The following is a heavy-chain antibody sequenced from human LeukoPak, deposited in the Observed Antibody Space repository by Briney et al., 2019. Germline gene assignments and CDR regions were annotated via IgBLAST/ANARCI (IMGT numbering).Heavy chain of an antibody. CDR2: IVPILEAT. D-gene: IGHD3-16*01. J-gene: IGHJ4*02. CDR1: GNTFSSYA. V-gene: IGHV1-69*04. Sequence: VASVKVSCKASGNTFSSYAISWVRQAPGQGLEWLGRIVPILEATKYSPHLEGRVTITADKSTVTAYMELNSLRSDDTAVYYCAREGDVFGPSDSWGQGTRVTVSS. CDR3: AREGDVFGPSDS.